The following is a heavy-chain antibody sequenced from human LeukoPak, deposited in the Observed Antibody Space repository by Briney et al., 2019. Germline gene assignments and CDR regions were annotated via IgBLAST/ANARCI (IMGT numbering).Heavy chain of an antibody. J-gene: IGHJ4*02. CDR3: AKTPRPRPTQPPDY. V-gene: IGHV3-30*04. CDR1: GFTFSSYA. Sequence: WGSLRLSCAASGFTFSSYAIHWVRQAPGKGLEWVAVISYDGGNKYYADSVKGRFIISRDNSKNTLYLQMNSLRVEDTAVYYCAKTPRPRPTQPPDYWGQGTLVTVSS. CDR2: ISYDGGNK.